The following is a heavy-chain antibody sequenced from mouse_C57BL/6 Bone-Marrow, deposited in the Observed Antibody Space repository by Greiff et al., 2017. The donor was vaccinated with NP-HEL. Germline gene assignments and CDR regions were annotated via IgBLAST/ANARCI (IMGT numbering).Heavy chain of an antibody. CDR1: GFHFKNTY. Sequence: EVQLQQSVAELVRPGASVKLSCTASGFHFKNTYMHWVKQRPEQGLEWIGRIDPANGNTKYAPKFQGKATLTADTSSNTAYLQLSSQTSAVTDSYYCARGKLPRDYWGQGTTLTVSS. J-gene: IGHJ2*01. D-gene: IGHD2-12*01. V-gene: IGHV14-3*01. CDR3: ARGKLPRDY. CDR2: IDPANGNT.